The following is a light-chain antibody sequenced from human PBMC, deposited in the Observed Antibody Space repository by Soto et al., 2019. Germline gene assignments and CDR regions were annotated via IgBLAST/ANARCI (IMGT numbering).Light chain of an antibody. V-gene: IGKV2-28*01. Sequence: DIVMTQSPLSLPVTPGEPASISCRSSQSLLHSNGYIHLDWYLQKPGQAPRLLIYGASNRATGIPDRFSGSGSGTDFTLTISRLEPEDFAVYYCQQYGSSGTFGQGTKVDIK. CDR2: GAS. J-gene: IGKJ1*01. CDR3: QQYGSSGT. CDR1: QSLLHSNGYIH.